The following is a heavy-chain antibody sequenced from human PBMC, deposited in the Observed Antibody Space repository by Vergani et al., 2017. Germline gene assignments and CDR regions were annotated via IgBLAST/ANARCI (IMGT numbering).Heavy chain of an antibody. CDR1: GFTFSSYE. Sequence: EVHLVESGGGLVQPGGSLRLSCAASGFTFSSYEMDWVRQAPGKGLEWVSSITSSSSYTYCADSVRGRFTISRDNAKNSLYLQMNSLRAEDTALYYCAKDEVDTAMGRIDYWGQGTLVTVSS. V-gene: IGHV3-21*04. CDR2: ITSSSSYT. CDR3: AKDEVDTAMGRIDY. D-gene: IGHD5-18*01. J-gene: IGHJ4*02.